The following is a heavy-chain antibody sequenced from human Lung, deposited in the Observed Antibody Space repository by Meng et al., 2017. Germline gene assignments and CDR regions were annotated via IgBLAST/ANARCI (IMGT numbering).Heavy chain of an antibody. V-gene: IGHV4-34*01. CDR3: ARGPTTMAHDFDY. Sequence: VQLQQLGEGLFQPSETLSLTCVVSGGSFSDYYWSWIRQPPGKGLEWIGEINHSGSTNYNPSLESRATISVDTSQNNLSLKLSSVTAADSAVYYCARGPTTMAHDFDYWGQGTLVTVSS. CDR2: INHSGST. J-gene: IGHJ4*02. D-gene: IGHD4-11*01. CDR1: GGSFSDYY.